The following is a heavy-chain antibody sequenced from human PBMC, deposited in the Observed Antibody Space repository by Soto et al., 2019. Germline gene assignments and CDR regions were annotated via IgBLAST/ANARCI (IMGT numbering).Heavy chain of an antibody. CDR3: AKGRGYDYSGWFDP. Sequence: WTWIRRPPGKGLEWIGYIYYSGSTVYNPSLESRVTISLDTSKNQFSLNLSSVNAADTAVYYCAKGRGYDYSGWFDPWGQGTLVTVSS. CDR2: IYYSGST. J-gene: IGHJ5*02. V-gene: IGHV4-59*01. D-gene: IGHD5-12*01.